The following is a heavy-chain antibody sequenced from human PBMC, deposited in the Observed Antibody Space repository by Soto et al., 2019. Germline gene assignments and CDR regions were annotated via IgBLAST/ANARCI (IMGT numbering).Heavy chain of an antibody. Sequence: GGSLRLSCAASGFTFDDYAMHWVRQAPGKGLEWVSGISWNSGSIGYADSVKGRFTISRDNAKNSLYLQMNSLRAEDTALYYCAKLGGPFDIWGQGTMVTVSS. CDR1: GFTFDDYA. CDR2: ISWNSGSI. V-gene: IGHV3-9*01. J-gene: IGHJ3*02. CDR3: AKLGGPFDI. D-gene: IGHD2-15*01.